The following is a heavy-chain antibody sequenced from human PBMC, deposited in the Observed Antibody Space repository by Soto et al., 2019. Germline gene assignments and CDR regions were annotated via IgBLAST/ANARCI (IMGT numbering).Heavy chain of an antibody. D-gene: IGHD5-18*01. Sequence: QVQLVQSGAEVKKPGSSVKVSCKASGGTFSSYAIGWVRQAPGQGLEWMGGIIPVFGTGIYAQKFQGRVKSTADKSTNPAYMERDSLRSEDTTVYFCARVGGTGGYTYGLDYWGQGTLVTVSS. CDR3: ARVGGTGGYTYGLDY. V-gene: IGHV1-69*06. CDR1: GGTFSSYA. CDR2: IIPVFGTG. J-gene: IGHJ4*02.